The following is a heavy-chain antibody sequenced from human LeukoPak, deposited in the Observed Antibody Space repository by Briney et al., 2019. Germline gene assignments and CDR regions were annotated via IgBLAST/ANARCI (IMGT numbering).Heavy chain of an antibody. J-gene: IGHJ4*02. V-gene: IGHV3-7*03. CDR1: GFTLSTFW. CDR2: IKQDGSEK. CDR3: ARGGIAMAGSMSLMD. Sequence: PGGSLRLSCAASGFTLSTFWMSWVRQAPGKGLEWVANIKQDGSEKYYVDSVKGRFTISRDNAKNSLYLQMNSLRAEDTAVYYCARGGIAMAGSMSLMDWGQGTLVTVSS. D-gene: IGHD6-19*01.